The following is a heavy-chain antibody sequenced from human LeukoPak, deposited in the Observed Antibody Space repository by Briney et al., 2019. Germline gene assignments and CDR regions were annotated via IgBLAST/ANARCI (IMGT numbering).Heavy chain of an antibody. CDR2: IKKDGSEK. J-gene: IGHJ4*02. CDR1: GFTFSSYW. Sequence: GGSLRLSCAASGFTFSSYWMSWVRQAPGKGLEWVANIKKDGSEKYYVDSVKGRFTISRDNAKNSLYLQMNSLRAEDTAVYYCAKDKLWFGELFGYFDYWGQGTLVTVSS. V-gene: IGHV3-7*01. D-gene: IGHD3-10*01. CDR3: AKDKLWFGELFGYFDY.